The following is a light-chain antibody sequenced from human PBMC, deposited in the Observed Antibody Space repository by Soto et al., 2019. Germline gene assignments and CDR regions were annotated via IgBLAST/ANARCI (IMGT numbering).Light chain of an antibody. CDR2: EAS. Sequence: DVHSTQSPSARSSSVGDRVTITCRAIQNINSWLAWYQQKPGKAPKLLIYEASSLEKGVPARFGGSGSGTEFTLTISSLQPEDIATYYCQQYDNLPPRLTFGGGTKVDNK. CDR3: QQYDNLPPRLT. V-gene: IGKV1-5*03. J-gene: IGKJ4*01. CDR1: QNINSW.